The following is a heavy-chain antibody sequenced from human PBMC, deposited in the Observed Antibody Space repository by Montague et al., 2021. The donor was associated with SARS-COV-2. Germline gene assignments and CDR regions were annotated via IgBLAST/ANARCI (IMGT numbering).Heavy chain of an antibody. CDR2: IRGSGGGT. J-gene: IGHJ4*02. Sequence: SLRLSCAASGFTFSSYAMSWVRQAPGKGLEWVSAIRGSGGGTYYADSVKGRFTISRDNSKNTLYLQMNSLRAEDTAVYYCGVWNYYGSISDYWGQGTLVTVSS. CDR3: GVWNYYGSISDY. D-gene: IGHD3-22*01. V-gene: IGHV3-23*01. CDR1: GFTFSSYA.